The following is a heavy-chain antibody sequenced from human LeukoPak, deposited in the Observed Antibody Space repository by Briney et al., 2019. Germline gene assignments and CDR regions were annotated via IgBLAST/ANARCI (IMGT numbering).Heavy chain of an antibody. CDR2: IHSTGST. CDR1: GGSISSYY. Sequence: SETLSLTCTVSGGSISSYYWSWIRQPAGKGLEWIGRIHSTGSTNYNPSLTSRVTMSVDTSKKPFSLKLTSVTAADTAVYFCARGVGSFGDDPRDALDIWGQGTMVTVSS. J-gene: IGHJ3*02. D-gene: IGHD4-17*01. CDR3: ARGVGSFGDDPRDALDI. V-gene: IGHV4-4*07.